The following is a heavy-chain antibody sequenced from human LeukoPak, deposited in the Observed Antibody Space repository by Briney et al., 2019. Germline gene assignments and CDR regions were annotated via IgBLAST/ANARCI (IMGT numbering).Heavy chain of an antibody. CDR2: ITTSGGAK. Sequence: QPSETLSLTCTVSGGSISSTSYYWGWIRQPPGKGLEWISYITTSGGAKNYADSVKGRFTISRDNAENSLYLQMSSLRAEDTAVYYCARTRSSGYLTLDYWGQGTLVTVSS. V-gene: IGHV3-48*01. CDR3: ARTRSSGYLTLDY. J-gene: IGHJ4*02. D-gene: IGHD3-22*01. CDR1: GGSISSTS.